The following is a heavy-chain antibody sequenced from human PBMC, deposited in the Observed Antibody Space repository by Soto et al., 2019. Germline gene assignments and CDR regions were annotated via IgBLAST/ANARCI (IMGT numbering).Heavy chain of an antibody. CDR3: ARVFGNFWSGYHVDY. CDR2: MDHSGTA. D-gene: IGHD3-3*01. V-gene: IGHV4-59*11. CDR1: GGSINTHY. Sequence: QVQLQESGPGLVKPSETLSLTCTVSGGSINTHYWTWIRQPPGKGLEWLGHMDHSGTAYYNPSLKSRVTISLDTSKNQFSLRLTSVTAADTALYYCARVFGNFWSGYHVDYWGQGTLVTVSS. J-gene: IGHJ4*02.